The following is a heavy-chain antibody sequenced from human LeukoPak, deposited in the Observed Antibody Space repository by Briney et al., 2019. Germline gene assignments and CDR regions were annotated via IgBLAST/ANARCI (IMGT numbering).Heavy chain of an antibody. D-gene: IGHD4-11*01. Sequence: TGGSLRLSCAASGFTFSSYGMHWVRQPPGKGLEWVAFIRYDGSHKYYADSVKGRFTISRDNSKNTLCLQMNSLRAEDTAIYYCAKDQQSISYSPWGQGTLVTVSS. CDR1: GFTFSSYG. CDR3: AKDQQSISYSP. CDR2: IRYDGSHK. J-gene: IGHJ5*02. V-gene: IGHV3-30*02.